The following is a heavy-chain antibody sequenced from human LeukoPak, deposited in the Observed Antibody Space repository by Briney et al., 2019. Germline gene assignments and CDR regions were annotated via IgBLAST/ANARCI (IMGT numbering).Heavy chain of an antibody. CDR1: GYTFTSYY. J-gene: IGHJ5*02. D-gene: IGHD1-14*01. Sequence: ASVKVSCKASGYTFTSYYMHWVRQAPGQGLEWMGIINPSGGSTSYAQKFQGRVIMTRHMSTSTVYMELSSLRSEDTAVYYCASNGITANWFDPWGQGTLVTVSS. V-gene: IGHV1-46*01. CDR3: ASNGITANWFDP. CDR2: INPSGGST.